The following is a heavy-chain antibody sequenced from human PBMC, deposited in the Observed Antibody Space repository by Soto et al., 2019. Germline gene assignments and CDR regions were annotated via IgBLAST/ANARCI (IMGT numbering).Heavy chain of an antibody. CDR2: VFYSGST. J-gene: IGHJ5*02. D-gene: IGHD2-15*01. CDR3: AKEFCDPNGCYGRWLDP. V-gene: IGHV4-59*01. CDR1: GGSISSFY. Sequence: SETLSLTCTVSGGSISSFYWSWIRQPPGKGLEWVGNVFYSGSTIYNPSLKSRVTISVDTSKNQFSLKLSSVTAADTAVYYCAKEFCDPNGCYGRWLDPWSQGTLVTVSS.